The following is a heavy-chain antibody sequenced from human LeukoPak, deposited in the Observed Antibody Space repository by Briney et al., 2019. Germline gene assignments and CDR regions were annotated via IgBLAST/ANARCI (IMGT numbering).Heavy chain of an antibody. CDR3: ARGGIFDY. CDR2: ISTSSSYI. D-gene: IGHD2-15*01. V-gene: IGHV3-21*01. Sequence: PGGSLRLSCTASGFTFSSYSMNWVCQAPGKGLEWVSSISTSSSYIYYADSVKGRFTISRDNARNSLYLQMNSLRAEDTAVYYCARGGIFDYWGQGTLVTVSS. J-gene: IGHJ4*02. CDR1: GFTFSSYS.